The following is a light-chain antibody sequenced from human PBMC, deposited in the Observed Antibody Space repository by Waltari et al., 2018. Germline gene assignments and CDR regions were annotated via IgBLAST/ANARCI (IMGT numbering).Light chain of an antibody. CDR2: EDK. V-gene: IGLV6-57*04. Sequence: NFMLTQPHSVSGSPGETVTISCTRSSGSIDSKYVQWYQQRPGSAPTTVIYEDKQRPFGVPDRFPGSSDSSSNSASPTISGLKTEDEAKYYCQSYDTNNRVFGGGTMLTVL. CDR3: QSYDTNNRV. J-gene: IGLJ3*02. CDR1: SGSIDSKY.